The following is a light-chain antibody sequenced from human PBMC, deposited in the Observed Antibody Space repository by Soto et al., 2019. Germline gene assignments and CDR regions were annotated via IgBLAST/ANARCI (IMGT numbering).Light chain of an antibody. CDR3: QHYNSYSAA. CDR1: QTISNP. V-gene: IGKV1-5*03. CDR2: KPS. J-gene: IGKJ1*01. Sequence: DIQMTQSPSTLSGSLGDRVTISCRASQTISNPLAWYQQKPGKAPKLLIYKPSTLKSGVPSRFSGSGSGTEFTLTITSLQPYDFATYYCQHYNSYSAAFGQG.